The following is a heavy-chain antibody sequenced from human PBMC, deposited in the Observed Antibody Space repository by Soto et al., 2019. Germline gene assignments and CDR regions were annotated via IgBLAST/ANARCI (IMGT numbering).Heavy chain of an antibody. J-gene: IGHJ3*02. CDR3: ARREITVRGAPLFRRRSSNDAFDI. D-gene: IGHD3-10*01. CDR2: INHSRSS. Sequence: PSDTLTLTCTVYGRPFRDYYWSWIRKPPGKGLEWIGQINHSRSSNYNPSLRSRVTISVDTTKNPFSLNLRSVTAADTAVYYCARREITVRGAPLFRRRSSNDAFDIWGHGTMVTVSS. V-gene: IGHV4-34*01. CDR1: GRPFRDYY.